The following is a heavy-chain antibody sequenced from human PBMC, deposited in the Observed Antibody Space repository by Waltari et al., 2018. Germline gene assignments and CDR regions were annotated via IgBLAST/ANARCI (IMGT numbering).Heavy chain of an antibody. J-gene: IGHJ4*02. CDR3: ARDRASLGHPMSREFDY. CDR2: VNPRSGDT. D-gene: IGHD3-10*02. CDR1: GYIFTAYY. V-gene: IGHV1-2*02. Sequence: QIQLVQSGAEVKKPGASVKVSCKPSGYIFTAYYVHWLRQAPGQGLEWMGKVNPRSGDTTYAQKFQDRVTLISDTSINTAYMELTRLTSDDTAVYYCARDRASLGHPMSREFDYWGRGTLVTVSS.